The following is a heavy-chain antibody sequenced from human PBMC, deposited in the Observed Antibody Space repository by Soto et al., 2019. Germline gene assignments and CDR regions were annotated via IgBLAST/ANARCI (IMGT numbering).Heavy chain of an antibody. CDR2: ISYDGSNK. CDR1: GFTFSSYA. J-gene: IGHJ6*02. Sequence: ESGGGVVQPGRSLRLSCAASGFTFSSYAMHWVRQAPGKGLEWVAVISYDGSNKYYADSVKGRFTISRDNSKNTLYLQMNSLRAEDTAVYYCAGEPLAQLYYYYGMDVWGQGTTVTVSS. D-gene: IGHD1-1*01. V-gene: IGHV3-30-3*01. CDR3: AGEPLAQLYYYYGMDV.